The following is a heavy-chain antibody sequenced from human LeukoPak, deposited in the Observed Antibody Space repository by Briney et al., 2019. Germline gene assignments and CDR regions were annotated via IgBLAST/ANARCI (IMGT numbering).Heavy chain of an antibody. J-gene: IGHJ4*02. D-gene: IGHD2-2*01. CDR3: ARGGLCSSTSCYWNFDY. V-gene: IGHV1-69*01. Sequence: SVKVFCKASGGTFSSYAISWVRQAPGQGLEWMGGIIPIFGTANYAQKFQGRVTITADESTSTAYMELSSLRSEDTAVYYCARGGLCSSTSCYWNFDYWGQGTLVTVSS. CDR1: GGTFSSYA. CDR2: IIPIFGTA.